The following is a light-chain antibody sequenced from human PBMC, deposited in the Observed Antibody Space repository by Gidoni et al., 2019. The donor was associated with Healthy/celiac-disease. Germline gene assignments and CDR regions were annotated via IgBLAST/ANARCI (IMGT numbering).Light chain of an antibody. CDR3: QQYGSSPYT. V-gene: IGKV3-20*01. CDR2: GAS. J-gene: IGKJ2*01. CDR1: QSVSSSY. Sequence: EIVLTQSPGTLSLPPGERATLSCRASQSVSSSYLAWYQQKPGQAPRLLIYGASSRATGIPDRFSGSVSGTDFTLTISRLEPEDFAVYYCQQYGSSPYTFGQGTKLEIK.